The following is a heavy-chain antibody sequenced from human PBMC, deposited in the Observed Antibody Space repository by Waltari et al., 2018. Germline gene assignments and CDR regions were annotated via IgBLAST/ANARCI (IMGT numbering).Heavy chain of an antibody. Sequence: EVQLVESGGGLVKPGGSLRLSCAASGFTFSSDSMNWVRQAPGKGLEWVASIRSSSSYIYYADSVKGRFTISRDNAKNSLYLQMNSLRAEDTAVYYCARDRLTAYFDYWGQGTLVTVSS. V-gene: IGHV3-21*01. J-gene: IGHJ4*02. D-gene: IGHD5-18*01. CDR3: ARDRLTAYFDY. CDR2: IRSSSSYI. CDR1: GFTFSSDS.